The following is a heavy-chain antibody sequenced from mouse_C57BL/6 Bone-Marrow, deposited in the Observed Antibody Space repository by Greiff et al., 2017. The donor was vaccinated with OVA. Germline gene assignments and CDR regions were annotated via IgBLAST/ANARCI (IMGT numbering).Heavy chain of an antibody. V-gene: IGHV1-81*01. J-gene: IGHJ4*01. CDR3: ARSGTYYDSPYAMAY. Sequence: VQLKQSGAELARPGASVKMSCKASGYTFTSYGISWVKQRTGQGLEWIGEIYPRSGTTYYNEKFKGKAILTADKSSSTVYMELRSLTSEDSAVYFCARSGTYYDSPYAMAYWGQGTSVTVSS. CDR2: IYPRSGTT. CDR1: GYTFTSYG. D-gene: IGHD2-4*01.